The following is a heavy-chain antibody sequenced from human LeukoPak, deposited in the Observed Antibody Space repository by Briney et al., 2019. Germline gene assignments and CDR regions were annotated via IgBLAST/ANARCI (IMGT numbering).Heavy chain of an antibody. V-gene: IGHV3-64D*06. J-gene: IGHJ4*02. Sequence: PGGSLRLSCSVSGFSFSSYTMHWVRQAPGKGLEYVSGISSNGVNTYYPDSVKGRFTISRDNSKNTLYLQMSSLRPGDTAVYSCVKGDVYTSSGLDYWGQGTLVSVSS. CDR3: VKGDVYTSSGLDY. D-gene: IGHD3-16*01. CDR1: GFSFSSYT. CDR2: ISSNGVNT.